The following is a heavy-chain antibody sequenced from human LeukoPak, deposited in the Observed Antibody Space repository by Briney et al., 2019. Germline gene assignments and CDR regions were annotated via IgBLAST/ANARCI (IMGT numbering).Heavy chain of an antibody. CDR1: GGSISSGGHY. Sequence: SQTLSLTCTVSGGSISSGGHYWSWIRQHPGKGLEWIGYIYYSGSTYYNPSLKSRVTISVDTSKNQFSLKLSSVTAADTAVYYCARGLYCSGGSCYWGDAFDIWGQGTMVTVSS. D-gene: IGHD2-15*01. CDR3: ARGLYCSGGSCYWGDAFDI. V-gene: IGHV4-31*03. CDR2: IYYSGST. J-gene: IGHJ3*02.